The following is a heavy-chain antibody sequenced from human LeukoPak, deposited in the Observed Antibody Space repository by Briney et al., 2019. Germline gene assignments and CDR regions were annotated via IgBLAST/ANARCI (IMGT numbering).Heavy chain of an antibody. J-gene: IGHJ4*02. V-gene: IGHV4-59*12. CDR1: GGSISSYY. CDR2: IYYSGST. CDR3: ARGYCSSTSCYYGY. D-gene: IGHD2-2*01. Sequence: PSEALSLTCTVSGGSISSYYWSWIRQPPGKGLEWIGYIYYSGSTNYNPSLKSRVTISVDTSKNQFSLKLSSVTAADTAVYYCARGYCSSTSCYYGYWGQGTLVTVSS.